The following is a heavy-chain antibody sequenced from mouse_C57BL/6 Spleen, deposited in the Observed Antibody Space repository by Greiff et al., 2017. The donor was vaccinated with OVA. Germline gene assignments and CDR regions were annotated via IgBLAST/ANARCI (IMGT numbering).Heavy chain of an antibody. D-gene: IGHD1-1*01. CDR1: GYTFTSYW. CDR3: AREFGSSLFAY. J-gene: IGHJ3*01. Sequence: QVQLQQPGAELVRPGSSVKLSCKASGYTFTSYWMDWVKQRPGQGLEWIGNIYPSDSETHYNQKFKDKATLTVDKSSSTAYMQLSSLTSEDSAVYYCAREFGSSLFAYWGQGTLVTVSA. CDR2: IYPSDSET. V-gene: IGHV1-61*01.